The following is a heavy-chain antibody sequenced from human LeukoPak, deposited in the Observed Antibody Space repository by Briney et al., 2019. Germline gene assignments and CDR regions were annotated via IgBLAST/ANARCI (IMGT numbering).Heavy chain of an antibody. CDR2: IYYSGST. Sequence: SETLSLTCTVSGGSISSSSYYWGWIRQPPGKGLEWIGSIYYSGSTYYNPSLKSRVTISVDTSKNQFSLKLSSVTAADTAVYYCARGLTYYDFWSGYPNYYYYYMDVWGKGTTVTVSS. J-gene: IGHJ6*03. D-gene: IGHD3-3*01. CDR1: GGSISSSSYY. CDR3: ARGLTYYDFWSGYPNYYYYYMDV. V-gene: IGHV4-39*07.